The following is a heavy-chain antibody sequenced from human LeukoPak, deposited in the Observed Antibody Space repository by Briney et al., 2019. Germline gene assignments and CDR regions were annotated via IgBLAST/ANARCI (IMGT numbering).Heavy chain of an antibody. CDR1: GFTFKSVS. V-gene: IGHV3-21*01. J-gene: IGHJ4*01. CDR2: IGHVAGDI. Sequence: GGSLRLSCVATGFTFKSVSMSWVRQAPGKGLEWVAFIGHVAGDIFYADSVKGRFTISRDDANDSVYLQMNSLRVDDTAVYFCARDPYTGSMFDYWGHGTLVTVSS. CDR3: ARDPYTGSMFDY. D-gene: IGHD1-1*01.